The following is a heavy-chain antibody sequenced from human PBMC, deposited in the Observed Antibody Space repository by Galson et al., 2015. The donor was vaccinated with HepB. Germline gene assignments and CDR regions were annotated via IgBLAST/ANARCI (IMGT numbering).Heavy chain of an antibody. CDR1: GYTFTTYY. V-gene: IGHV1-46*01. J-gene: IGHJ3*02. D-gene: IGHD3-22*01. CDR2: INPSGGST. Sequence: QSGAEVKKPGESLRLSCKASGYTFTTYYIHWVRQAPGQGLEWMGIINPSGGSTTYAQRFQGRVTMTRDTSTSTVYMEMSSLRSEDTAVYYCARVYYYDSSGYPLPNAFDIWGQGTMVTVSS. CDR3: ARVYYYDSSGYPLPNAFDI.